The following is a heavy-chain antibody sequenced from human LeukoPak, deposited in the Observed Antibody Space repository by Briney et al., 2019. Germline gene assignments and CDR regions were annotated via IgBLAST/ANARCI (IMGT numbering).Heavy chain of an antibody. J-gene: IGHJ6*02. V-gene: IGHV3-21*01. Sequence: PGRSLRLSCAASGFTFSSYSMNWVRQAPGKGLEWVSSISSSSSYIYYADSVKGRFTISRDNAKNSLCLQMNGLRAEDTAVYYCARDFCSSTSCYYYYYYGMDVWGQGTTVTVSS. CDR3: ARDFCSSTSCYYYYYYGMDV. D-gene: IGHD2-2*01. CDR1: GFTFSSYS. CDR2: ISSSSSYI.